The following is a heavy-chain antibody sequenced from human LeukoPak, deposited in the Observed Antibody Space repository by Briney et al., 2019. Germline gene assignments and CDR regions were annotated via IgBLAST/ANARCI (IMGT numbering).Heavy chain of an antibody. D-gene: IGHD3-10*01. J-gene: IGHJ5*02. CDR2: TYYRSKWYN. Sequence: SQTLSLTCAISGDSVSSNSAAWNWIRQSPSRGLEWLGRTYYRSKWYNDYAVSVKSRITINPDTSKNQFSLQLNSVTPEDTAVYYCARDFMVRGTIQALNWFDPWGQGTLVTVSS. CDR3: ARDFMVRGTIQALNWFDP. V-gene: IGHV6-1*01. CDR1: GDSVSSNSAA.